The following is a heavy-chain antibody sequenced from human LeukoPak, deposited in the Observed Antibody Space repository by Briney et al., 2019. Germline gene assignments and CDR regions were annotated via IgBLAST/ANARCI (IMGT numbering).Heavy chain of an antibody. J-gene: IGHJ3*02. CDR1: EFTFSSYA. Sequence: QPGGSQRLSCTDSEFTFSSYAMHWVRKAPGKGLEWVAVTSFDECKYYADLGKGRFTISRDHSKNPLDSEIDRLRGEDTAVYFCARGGYSYGYIRDDDAFDIWGQGTMVTVSA. V-gene: IGHV3-30*14. CDR3: ARGGYSYGYIRDDDAFDI. CDR2: TSFDECK. D-gene: IGHD5-18*01.